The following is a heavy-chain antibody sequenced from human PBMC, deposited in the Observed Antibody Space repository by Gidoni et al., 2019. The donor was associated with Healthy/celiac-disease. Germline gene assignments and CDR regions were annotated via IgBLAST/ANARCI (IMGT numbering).Heavy chain of an antibody. D-gene: IGHD1-7*01. Sequence: EVQLVESGGGLVQPGRSLRLSCAASGFTFDDYAMQWVRQAPGKGRECVSGISWNSGSIVYADSVKGRFTISRDNAKNSLYLQMNSLRAEDTALYYCAKDIWNYVGAFDYWGQGTLVTVSS. V-gene: IGHV3-9*01. CDR1: GFTFDDYA. J-gene: IGHJ4*02. CDR2: ISWNSGSI. CDR3: AKDIWNYVGAFDY.